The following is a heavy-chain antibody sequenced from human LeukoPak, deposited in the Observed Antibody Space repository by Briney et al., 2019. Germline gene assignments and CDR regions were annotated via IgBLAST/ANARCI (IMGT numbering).Heavy chain of an antibody. D-gene: IGHD3-3*01. J-gene: IGHJ4*02. CDR3: ASHIRFLEWSYFNY. CDR2: IIPIFGIA. CDR1: GGTFSSYA. V-gene: IGHV1-69*04. Sequence: SLKVSCTASGGTFSSYAISWVRQAPGQGLEWMGRIIPIFGIANYAQKFQRRVTITADKSTSTDYVQRSSLRSEDTALYYCASHIRFLEWSYFNYWGQGTLVTVSS.